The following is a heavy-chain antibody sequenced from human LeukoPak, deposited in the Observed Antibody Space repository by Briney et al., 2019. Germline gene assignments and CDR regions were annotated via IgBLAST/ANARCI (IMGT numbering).Heavy chain of an antibody. V-gene: IGHV4-61*02. CDR2: LYTSGST. D-gene: IGHD3-10*01. CDR3: ARGASLDYYGSGTLSYFDY. Sequence: SETLSLTCTVSGGSISSGSYSWSWIRQPAGKGLEWIGRLYTSGSTYYNPSLKSRVTISVDTSKNQFSLKLSSVTAADTAVYYCARGASLDYYGSGTLSYFDYWGQGTLVTVSS. J-gene: IGHJ4*02. CDR1: GGSISSGSYS.